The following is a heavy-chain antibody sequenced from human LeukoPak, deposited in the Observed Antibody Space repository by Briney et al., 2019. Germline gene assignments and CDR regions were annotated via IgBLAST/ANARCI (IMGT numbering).Heavy chain of an antibody. CDR3: ARDSGWYLTRFDY. Sequence: SGTLSLTCAVSGVSISSTNWWYWVRQTPEKGLEWIGEVYRSGSTNYNPSLKSRVTISVDTSKNQFSLKLSSVTAADTAVYYCARDSGWYLTRFDYWGQGTLVTVSS. CDR2: VYRSGST. J-gene: IGHJ4*02. CDR1: GVSISSTNW. V-gene: IGHV4-4*02. D-gene: IGHD6-19*01.